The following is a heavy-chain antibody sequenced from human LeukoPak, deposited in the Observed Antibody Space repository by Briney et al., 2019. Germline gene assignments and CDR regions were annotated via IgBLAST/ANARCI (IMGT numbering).Heavy chain of an antibody. CDR3: ARHPFDP. CDR1: GYSISSGYY. Sequence: SEILSLTCAVSGYSISSGYYWGWIRQPPGKGLEWIGSIYHSGSTYYNPSLKSRVTISVDTSKNQFSLKLSSVTAADTAVYYCARHPFDPWGQGTLVTVSS. CDR2: IYHSGST. V-gene: IGHV4-38-2*01. J-gene: IGHJ5*02.